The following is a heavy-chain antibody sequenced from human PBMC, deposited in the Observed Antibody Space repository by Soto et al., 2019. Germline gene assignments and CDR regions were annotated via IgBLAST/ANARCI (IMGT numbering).Heavy chain of an antibody. V-gene: IGHV3-64*07. Sequence: VQLVESGGGLVQPGGSLRLSCAGSGFSFINHHMHWVRQAPGKGLEYVSGISASGSTIYYADSVKGRFTISRDNSKNTLFLQMGDLRNEDMAVYYCARVRKTYGDYDYWGQGTLVTVSS. CDR3: ARVRKTYGDYDY. D-gene: IGHD4-17*01. J-gene: IGHJ4*02. CDR2: ISASGSTI. CDR1: GFSFINHH.